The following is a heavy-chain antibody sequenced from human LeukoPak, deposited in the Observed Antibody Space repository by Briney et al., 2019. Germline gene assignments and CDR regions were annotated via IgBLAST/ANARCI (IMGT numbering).Heavy chain of an antibody. V-gene: IGHV3-23*01. Sequence: GGSLRLSCAASGFTFSSYAMSWVRQAPGKGLEWVSAISGSGGSTYYADSVKGRFTISRDNSKNTLYLQMNSLRAEDAAVYYCAKSLWGATRPFDYWGQGTLVTVSS. CDR1: GFTFSSYA. CDR2: ISGSGGST. J-gene: IGHJ4*02. CDR3: AKSLWGATRPFDY. D-gene: IGHD5-12*01.